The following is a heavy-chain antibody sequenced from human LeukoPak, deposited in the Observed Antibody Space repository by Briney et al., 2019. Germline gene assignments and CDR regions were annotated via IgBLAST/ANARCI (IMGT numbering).Heavy chain of an antibody. J-gene: IGHJ4*02. CDR3: AMAGEMATIDY. Sequence: SVKVSCKASGGTFSSYAISWVRQAPGQGLEWMGGIIPIFGTANYAQRFQGRVTITAGESTSTAYMELSSLRSEDTAVYYCAMAGEMATIDYWGQGTLVTVSS. V-gene: IGHV1-69*13. CDR1: GGTFSSYA. D-gene: IGHD5-24*01. CDR2: IIPIFGTA.